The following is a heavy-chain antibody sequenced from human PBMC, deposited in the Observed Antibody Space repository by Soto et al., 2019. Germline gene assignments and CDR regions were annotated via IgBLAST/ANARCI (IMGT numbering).Heavy chain of an antibody. Sequence: PGGSLRLSCAASGFTFSSYSMNWVRQAPGKGLEWVSYISSSSSTIYYADSVKGRFTISRDNAKNSLYLQMNSLRDEDTAVYYCARSRPLGILTGYYTPPDYWGQGTLVTVSS. CDR1: GFTFSSYS. J-gene: IGHJ4*02. V-gene: IGHV3-48*02. D-gene: IGHD3-9*01. CDR3: ARSRPLGILTGYYTPPDY. CDR2: ISSSSSTI.